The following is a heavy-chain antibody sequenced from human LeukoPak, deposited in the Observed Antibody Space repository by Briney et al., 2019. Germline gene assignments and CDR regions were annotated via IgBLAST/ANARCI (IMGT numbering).Heavy chain of an antibody. CDR2: IYYSGST. D-gene: IGHD3-22*01. CDR1: GGSISSSSYY. Sequence: SETLSLTCTVSGGSISSSSYYWGWIRQPPGKGLEWIGSIYYSGSTYYNPSLKSRVTISVDTSKNQFSLRLSSVTAADTAVYYCARGRLRDDSGGYSPNRFYSYGMDVWGQGTTVTVSS. V-gene: IGHV4-39*01. J-gene: IGHJ6*02. CDR3: ARGRLRDDSGGYSPNRFYSYGMDV.